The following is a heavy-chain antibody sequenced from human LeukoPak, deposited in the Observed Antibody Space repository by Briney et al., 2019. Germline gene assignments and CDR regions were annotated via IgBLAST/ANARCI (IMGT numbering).Heavy chain of an antibody. V-gene: IGHV3-74*01. J-gene: IGHJ4*02. D-gene: IGHD5-18*01. Sequence: PGGSLRLSCAASGFTFISYWMHWVRQAPGTGLVWVSRINEYGSSTDFADSVKGRFTISRDNAKHTLYLQMNSLRAEDTAVYYCARDAPGNTALDYWGQGTLVTVS. CDR1: GFTFISYW. CDR2: INEYGSST. CDR3: ARDAPGNTALDY.